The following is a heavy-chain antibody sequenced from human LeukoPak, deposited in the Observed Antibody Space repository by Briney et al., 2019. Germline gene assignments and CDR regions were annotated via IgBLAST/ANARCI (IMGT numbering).Heavy chain of an antibody. D-gene: IGHD3-22*01. CDR1: GDSVSSNSVD. V-gene: IGHV6-1*01. CDR3: ARIVGGQVDC. J-gene: IGHJ4*02. CDR2: TYYRSKWHK. Sequence: QTLSLTCAISGDSVSSNSVDWDWIRQSPSRGLEWLGRTYYRSKWHKDYVVSVNSRLSIKPDTSKNQFSLQLNSVTPEDTAVYYCARIVGGQVDCWVQGTLLSVSS.